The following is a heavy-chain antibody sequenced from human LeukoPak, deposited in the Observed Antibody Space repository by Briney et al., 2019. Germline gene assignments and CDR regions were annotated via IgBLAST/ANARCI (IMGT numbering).Heavy chain of an antibody. CDR1: GFTFSSYG. J-gene: IGHJ4*02. CDR3: ARDRIVGAPYFDY. CDR2: IWYDGSNK. D-gene: IGHD1-26*01. V-gene: IGHV3-33*08. Sequence: PGGSLRLSCAASGFTFSSYGMHWVRQAPGKGLEWVAVIWYDGSNKYYADSVKGRFTISRDNSKNTLYLQMNSLRAEDTAVYYCARDRIVGAPYFDYWGQGTLVTVSS.